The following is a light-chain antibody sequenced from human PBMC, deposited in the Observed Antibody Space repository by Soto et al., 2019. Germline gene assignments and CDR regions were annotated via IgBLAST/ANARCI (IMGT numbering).Light chain of an antibody. CDR1: SSDIGSYNY. V-gene: IGLV2-14*01. Sequence: QSALTQPASVSGSPGQSIAISCTGTSSDIGSYNYVSWYQQHPVKAPKLMIHEVSNRPSGVSDGFSGSKSGNTASLTISGLQAYDEADYYCSSHTTYSTRVFGTGTKVTVL. CDR2: EVS. CDR3: SSHTTYSTRV. J-gene: IGLJ1*01.